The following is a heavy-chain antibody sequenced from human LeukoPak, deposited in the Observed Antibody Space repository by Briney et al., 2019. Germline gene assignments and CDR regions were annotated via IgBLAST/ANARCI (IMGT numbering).Heavy chain of an antibody. Sequence: SVKVSCKASGGTFTSYAISWVGQAPGQGVEGRGGIMPIFGTANYAQKLHGRVTITADKSTRPAYMHLSSLGSEDTALYFCATDVNFHRFDPCGQGTLVTVSS. CDR3: ATDVNFHRFDP. V-gene: IGHV1-69*06. D-gene: IGHD2-8*02. CDR1: GGTFTSYA. CDR2: IMPIFGTA. J-gene: IGHJ5*02.